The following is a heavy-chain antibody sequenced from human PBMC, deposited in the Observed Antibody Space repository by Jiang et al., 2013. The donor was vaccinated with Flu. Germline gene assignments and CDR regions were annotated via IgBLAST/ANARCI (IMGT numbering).Heavy chain of an antibody. J-gene: IGHJ4*02. CDR3: ARAGEVPPAVKAGSGRFLEWLIDSDADYFQY. CDR2: INTNTGNP. V-gene: IGHV7-4-1*02. CDR1: GYTFTSYA. D-gene: IGHD3-3*01. Sequence: SELKKPGASVKVSCKASGYTFTSYAMNWVRQAPGQGLEWMGWINTNTGNPTYAQNFTGRFVFSLDTSVSTAYLQISSLKPDDTAVYFCARAGEVPPAVKAGSGRFLEWLIDSDADYFQYWGQGTLVTVSS.